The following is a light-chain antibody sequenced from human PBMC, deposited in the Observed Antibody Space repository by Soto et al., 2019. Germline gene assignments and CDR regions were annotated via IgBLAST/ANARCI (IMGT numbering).Light chain of an antibody. J-gene: IGKJ2*01. CDR2: AAS. V-gene: IGKV3-20*01. CDR1: QSVSSNY. Sequence: EIVLTQSPGTLSLSPGERATLSCRASQSVSSNYLAWYQQKPGQAPRLLIYAASSRATGVTDRFSGSGSGTDFTLTISILEPGDFAVYYCQHYGSSPLTFGQGTKLEIK. CDR3: QHYGSSPLT.